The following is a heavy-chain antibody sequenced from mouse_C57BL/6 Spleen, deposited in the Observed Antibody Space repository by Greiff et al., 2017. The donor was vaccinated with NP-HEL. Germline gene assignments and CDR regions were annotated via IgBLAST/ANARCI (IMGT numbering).Heavy chain of an antibody. J-gene: IGHJ4*01. D-gene: IGHD1-1*01. CDR1: GFTFSSYT. Sequence: EVHLVESGGGLVKPGGSLKLSCAASGFTFSSYTMSWVRQTPEKRLEWVATISGGGGNTYYPDSVKGRFTISRDNAKNTLYLQMSSLRSEDTALYYCARLDYEYYAMDYWGQGTSGTVSS. V-gene: IGHV5-9*01. CDR3: ARLDYEYYAMDY. CDR2: ISGGGGNT.